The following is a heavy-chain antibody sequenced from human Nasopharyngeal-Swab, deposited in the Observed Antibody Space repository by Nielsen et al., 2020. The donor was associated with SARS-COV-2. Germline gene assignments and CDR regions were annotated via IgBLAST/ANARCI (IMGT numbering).Heavy chain of an antibody. CDR1: GFTFSSYS. CDR2: ISSSSSTI. D-gene: IGHD6-6*01. Sequence: GESLKISCAASGFTFSSYSMNWVRQAPGKGLEWVSYISSSSSTIYYADSVKGRFTISRDNAKNSLYLQMNSLRDEDTAVYYCARDGYSSSWYAFDIWGQGTMVTVPS. J-gene: IGHJ3*02. V-gene: IGHV3-48*02. CDR3: ARDGYSSSWYAFDI.